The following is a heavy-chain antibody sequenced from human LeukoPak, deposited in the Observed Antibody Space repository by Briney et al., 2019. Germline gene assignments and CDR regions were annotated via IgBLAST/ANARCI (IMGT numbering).Heavy chain of an antibody. J-gene: IGHJ5*02. CDR3: ARARGITIFGVVNNAKYNWFDP. D-gene: IGHD3-3*01. V-gene: IGHV1-18*01. CDR2: ISAYNGNT. CDR1: GYTFTSYG. Sequence: ASVKVSCKASGYTFTSYGISWVRQAPGQGLEWMGGISAYNGNTNYAQKLQGRVTMTTDTSTSTAHMELRSLRSDDTAVYYCARARGITIFGVVNNAKYNWFDPWGQGTLVTVSS.